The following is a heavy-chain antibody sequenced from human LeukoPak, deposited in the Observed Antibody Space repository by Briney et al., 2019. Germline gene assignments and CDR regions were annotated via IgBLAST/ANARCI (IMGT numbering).Heavy chain of an antibody. D-gene: IGHD1-26*01. CDR1: GFTFSSYS. J-gene: IGHJ6*03. V-gene: IGHV3-21*04. CDR3: AKDRQRGNYFRNYYYYMDV. CDR2: ISSSSSYI. Sequence: GGSLRLSCAASGFTFSSYSMNWVRQAPGKGLEWVSSISSSSSYIYYADSVKGRFTISRDNSKNTGYLQMNSLRADDTAIYYCAKDRQRGNYFRNYYYYMDVWGQGTLVTVSS.